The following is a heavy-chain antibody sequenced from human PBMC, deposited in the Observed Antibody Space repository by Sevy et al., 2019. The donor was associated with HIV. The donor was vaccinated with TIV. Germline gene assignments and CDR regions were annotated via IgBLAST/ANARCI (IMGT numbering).Heavy chain of an antibody. CDR1: GFTVSSNY. J-gene: IGHJ4*02. CDR2: IYSGGST. Sequence: LSLTCAASGFTVSSNYMSWVRQAPGKGLEWVSVIYSGGSTYYADAVKGRFTISRDNSKNTLYLQMNSLRAEDTAVYYCARARGSSGWYVFDYWGQGTLVTVSS. CDR3: ARARGSSGWYVFDY. D-gene: IGHD6-19*01. V-gene: IGHV3-53*01.